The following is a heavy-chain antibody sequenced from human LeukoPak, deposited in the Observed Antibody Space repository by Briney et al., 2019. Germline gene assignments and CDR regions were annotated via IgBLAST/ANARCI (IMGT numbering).Heavy chain of an antibody. CDR1: GFTVSSNY. D-gene: IGHD3-22*01. CDR2: INHSGST. J-gene: IGHJ4*02. CDR3: AGITMIVDLMDY. Sequence: GSLRLSCAASGFTVSSNYMSWVRQPPGKGLEWIGEINHSGSTNYNPSLKSRVTISVDTSKNQFSLKLSSVTAADTAVYYCAGITMIVDLMDYWGQGTLVTVSS. V-gene: IGHV4-34*08.